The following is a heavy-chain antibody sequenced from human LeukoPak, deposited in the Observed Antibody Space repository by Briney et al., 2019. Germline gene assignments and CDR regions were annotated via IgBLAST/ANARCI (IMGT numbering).Heavy chain of an antibody. V-gene: IGHV3-7*01. CDR1: GFTFSDYW. J-gene: IGHJ4*02. Sequence: QSGGSLRLSCAVSGFTFSDYWMSWVRQAPGKGLEWVANIKEDGTDKYYVDSVKGRFTISRDNAKNSLYLQMNSLRVEDTAVYYCARPTREDVTPGVWWGQGTLVTVSS. CDR2: IKEDGTDK. D-gene: IGHD2-21*02. CDR3: ARPTREDVTPGVW.